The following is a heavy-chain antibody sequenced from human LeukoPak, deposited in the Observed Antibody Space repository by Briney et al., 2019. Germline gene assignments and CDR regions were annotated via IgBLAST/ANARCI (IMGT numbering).Heavy chain of an antibody. D-gene: IGHD1-26*01. CDR2: IYASGKT. V-gene: IGHV4-61*02. Sequence: PSETLSLTCTVSGDSISRGRYYWSWVRQPAGMELEWIGRIYASGKTDYNPYTPSLKSRVAMSLDTSKNQVPLYLTSVTAADTAMYFCARSFSEKFYFEFWGQGTLVTVSS. CDR1: GDSISRGRYY. CDR3: ARSFSEKFYFEF. J-gene: IGHJ4*02.